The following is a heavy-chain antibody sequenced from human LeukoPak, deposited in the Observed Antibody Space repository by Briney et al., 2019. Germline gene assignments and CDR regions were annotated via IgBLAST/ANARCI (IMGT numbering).Heavy chain of an antibody. Sequence: SETLSLICTVSGGSVSSSSDYWGWIRQLPGKGLEWIASTSYSGSTYYNPSLKSRVTISVDTSKTQCSLKLSSVTAADTAVYYCARHSDRGTYYDPFNIWGQGTMVTVSS. D-gene: IGHD1-26*01. CDR1: GGSVSSSSDY. V-gene: IGHV4-39*01. CDR3: ARHSDRGTYYDPFNI. J-gene: IGHJ3*02. CDR2: TSYSGST.